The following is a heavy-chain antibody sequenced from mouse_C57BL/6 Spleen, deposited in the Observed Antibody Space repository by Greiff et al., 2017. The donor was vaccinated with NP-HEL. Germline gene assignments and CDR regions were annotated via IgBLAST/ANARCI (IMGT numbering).Heavy chain of an antibody. CDR1: GYTFTSYW. CDR2: IYPSDSET. V-gene: IGHV1-61*01. J-gene: IGHJ2*01. Sequence: QVQLQQPGAELVRPGSSVKLSCKASGYTFTSYWMDWVKQRPGQGLEWIGNIYPSDSETHYNQKFKDKATLTVDKSSSTAYMQLSSLTSEDSAVYYFARRGDHEGYFDYWGQGTTLTVSS. CDR3: ARRGDHEGYFDY.